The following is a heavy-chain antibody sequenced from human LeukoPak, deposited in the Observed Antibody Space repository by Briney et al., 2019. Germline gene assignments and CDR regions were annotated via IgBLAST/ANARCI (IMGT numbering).Heavy chain of an antibody. Sequence: PSETLSLTCTVSGGSISSSSYYWGWIRQPPGEGLEWIGSIYYSGSTYYNPSLKSRVTISVDTSKNQFSLKLSSVTAADTAVYYCARSPWIQLWSHPWFDPWGQGTLVTVSS. V-gene: IGHV4-39*07. CDR3: ARSPWIQLWSHPWFDP. CDR1: GGSISSSSYY. J-gene: IGHJ5*02. CDR2: IYYSGST. D-gene: IGHD5-18*01.